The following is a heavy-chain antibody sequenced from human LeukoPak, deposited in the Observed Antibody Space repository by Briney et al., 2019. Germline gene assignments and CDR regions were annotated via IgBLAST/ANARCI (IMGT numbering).Heavy chain of an antibody. J-gene: IGHJ5*02. V-gene: IGHV4-59*01. CDR1: GGSISSYY. Sequence: PSETLSLTCTVSGGSISSYYWSWLRQPPGKGLEWIGYIYYSGSTNYNPSLKSRVTISVDTSKNQFSLKLSSVTAADTAVYYCARVLVGYDSSGYYSRWFDPWGQGTLVTVSS. CDR3: ARVLVGYDSSGYYSRWFDP. D-gene: IGHD3-22*01. CDR2: IYYSGST.